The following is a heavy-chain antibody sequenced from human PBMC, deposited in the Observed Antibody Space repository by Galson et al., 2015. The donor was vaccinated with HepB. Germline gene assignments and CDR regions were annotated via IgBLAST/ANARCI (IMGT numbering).Heavy chain of an antibody. D-gene: IGHD2-2*01. Sequence: SVKVSCKASGYTFTGYYMHWVRQAPGQGLEWMGWINPNSGGTNYAQKFQGWVTMTRDTSISTAYMELSSLRSEDTAVYYCASSPYGDSYPGGMDVWGQGTTVTVSS. CDR1: GYTFTGYY. CDR2: INPNSGGT. V-gene: IGHV1-2*04. CDR3: ASSPYGDSYPGGMDV. J-gene: IGHJ6*02.